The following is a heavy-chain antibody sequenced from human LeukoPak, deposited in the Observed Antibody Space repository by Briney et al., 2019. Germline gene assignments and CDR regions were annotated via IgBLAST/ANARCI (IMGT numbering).Heavy chain of an antibody. CDR2: ISGSGGST. CDR3: AKDLNFGVYYFDY. CDR1: GLTFSSYA. Sequence: GGSLRLSCAASGLTFSSYAMSWVRQAPGKGLEWVSAISGSGGSTYYADSVKGRFTISRDNSKNTLYLQMNSLRADDTAVYYCAKDLNFGVYYFDYWGQGTLVTVSA. D-gene: IGHD3-10*01. V-gene: IGHV3-23*01. J-gene: IGHJ4*02.